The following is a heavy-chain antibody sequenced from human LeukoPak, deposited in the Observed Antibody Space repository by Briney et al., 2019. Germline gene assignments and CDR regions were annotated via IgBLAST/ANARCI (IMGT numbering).Heavy chain of an antibody. CDR1: GGSIRNSSFY. CDR3: ARHAVERKWLQFYYFNF. V-gene: IGHV4-39*01. J-gene: IGHJ4*02. CDR2: IYNSGTT. D-gene: IGHD5-24*01. Sequence: PSETLSLTCAVSGGSIRNSSFYWGWIRQPPGKGLEWIASIYNSGTTYYNPSLKSRITIFVDTSKNQVSLKLRSVTAADTAVYYCARHAVERKWLQFYYFNFWGQGSLVTVSS.